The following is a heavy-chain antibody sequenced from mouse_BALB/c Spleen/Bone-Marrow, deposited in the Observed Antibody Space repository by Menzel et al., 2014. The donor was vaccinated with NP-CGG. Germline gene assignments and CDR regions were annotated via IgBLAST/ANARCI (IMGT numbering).Heavy chain of an antibody. CDR1: GYTFTSYW. D-gene: IGHD2-14*01. V-gene: IGHV1S127*01. CDR2: IDPSDSYT. Sequence: VQLQQSGAELVKPGASVKVSCKASGYTFTSYWMHWVKQRPGQGLEWIGVIDPSDSYTSYNQKFKGKATLTVDTSSSTAYMQLSSLTSEDSAVYYCTIYYRSFAYWGQGTLVTVSA. J-gene: IGHJ3*01. CDR3: TIYYRSFAY.